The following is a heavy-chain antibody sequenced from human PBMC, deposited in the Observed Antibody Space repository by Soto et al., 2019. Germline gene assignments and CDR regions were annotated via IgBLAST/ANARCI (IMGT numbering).Heavy chain of an antibody. CDR3: ASEIDATTATSLDY. Sequence: QVQLVQSGAEVKKPGASVKVSCKASGYTFSGSVMHWVRQAPGQGLEWMGWINADNGNTKYSQKFQCRVTMTWDTSASTAYMELGSLGSEDTAIYYCASEIDATTATSLDYWGQGTLVTVSS. D-gene: IGHD4-17*01. V-gene: IGHV1-3*01. J-gene: IGHJ4*02. CDR1: GYTFSGSV. CDR2: INADNGNT.